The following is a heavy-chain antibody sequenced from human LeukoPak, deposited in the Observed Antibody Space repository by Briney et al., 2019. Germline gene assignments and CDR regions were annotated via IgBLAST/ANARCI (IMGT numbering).Heavy chain of an antibody. Sequence: SQTLSLPCAISGDRVSSNSAAWNWIRQSPSRGLEWLGRTYYKSKWYNDYAVSVNSRITINSDTSENQFSLHLNSVTPEDTAVYYCARDSGSYSSSYRFDSWGQGTLVTVSS. V-gene: IGHV6-1*01. CDR2: TYYKSKWYN. D-gene: IGHD6-6*01. CDR3: ARDSGSYSSSYRFDS. CDR1: GDRVSSNSAA. J-gene: IGHJ4*02.